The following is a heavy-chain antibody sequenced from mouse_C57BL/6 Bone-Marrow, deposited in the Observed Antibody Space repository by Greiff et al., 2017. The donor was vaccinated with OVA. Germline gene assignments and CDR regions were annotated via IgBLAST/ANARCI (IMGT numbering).Heavy chain of an antibody. J-gene: IGHJ4*01. D-gene: IGHD1-1*02. Sequence: DVQLVESGGDLVKPGGSLKLSCAASGFTFSSYGMSWVRQTPDKRLEWVATISSGGSYTYYPDSVKGRFTISRDNAKNTLYLQMSSLKSEDTAMYDCARPVPLYGGDYWGQGTSVTVSS. V-gene: IGHV5-6*01. CDR2: ISSGGSYT. CDR1: GFTFSSYG. CDR3: ARPVPLYGGDY.